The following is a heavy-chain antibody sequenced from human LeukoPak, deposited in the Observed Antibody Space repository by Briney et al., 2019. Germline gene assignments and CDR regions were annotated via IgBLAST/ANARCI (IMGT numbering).Heavy chain of an antibody. D-gene: IGHD5-12*01. V-gene: IGHV4-59*08. Sequence: SETLSLTCTVSGGSISSYYWSWIRQPPGKGLEWIGYISYSGSTNYNPSLKSRVTISVDTSKNQFSLKLSSVTAADTAVYYCASGYDYVRSDYWGQGTLVTVSS. CDR3: ASGYDYVRSDY. CDR1: GGSISSYY. CDR2: ISYSGST. J-gene: IGHJ4*02.